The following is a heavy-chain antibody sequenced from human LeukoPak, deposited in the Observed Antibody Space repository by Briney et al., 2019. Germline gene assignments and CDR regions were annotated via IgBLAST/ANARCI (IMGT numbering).Heavy chain of an antibody. CDR2: IYYSGST. V-gene: IGHV4-39*01. J-gene: IGHJ3*02. D-gene: IGHD2-2*01. Sequence: SETLSLTCTVSGGSISSSSYYWGWIRQPPGKGLEWIGSIYYSGSTYYNPSLKSRVTISVDTSKNQFSLKLSSVTAADTAVYYCARARGSLTRTTRYAFDIWGQGTMVTVSS. CDR3: ARARGSLTRTTRYAFDI. CDR1: GGSISSSSYY.